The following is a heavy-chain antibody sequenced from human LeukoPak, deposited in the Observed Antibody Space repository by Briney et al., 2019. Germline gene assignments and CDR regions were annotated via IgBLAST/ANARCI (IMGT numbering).Heavy chain of an antibody. J-gene: IGHJ5*02. CDR3: ARGGYSSRTWFDP. Sequence: SETLSLTCTVSGGSISSSSYYWGWIRQPPGKGLEWIGSIYYSGSTYYNPSLKSRVTISVDTSKNQFSLELSSVTAADTAVYYCARGGYSSRTWFDPWGQGTLVTVSS. CDR1: GGSISSSSYY. CDR2: IYYSGST. D-gene: IGHD6-13*01. V-gene: IGHV4-39*01.